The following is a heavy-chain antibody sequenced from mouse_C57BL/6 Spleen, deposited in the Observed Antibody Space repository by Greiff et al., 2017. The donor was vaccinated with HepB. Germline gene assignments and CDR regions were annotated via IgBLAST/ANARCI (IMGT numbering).Heavy chain of an antibody. Sequence: EVQLQQSGPVLVKPGASVKMSCKASGYTFTDYYMNWVKQSHGKSLEWIGVINPYNGGTSYNQKFKGKATLTVDKSSSTAYMELNSLTSEDSAVYYCATTVVDYWYFDVWGTGTTVTVSS. V-gene: IGHV1-19*01. CDR3: ATTVVDYWYFDV. CDR2: INPYNGGT. D-gene: IGHD1-1*01. CDR1: GYTFTDYY. J-gene: IGHJ1*03.